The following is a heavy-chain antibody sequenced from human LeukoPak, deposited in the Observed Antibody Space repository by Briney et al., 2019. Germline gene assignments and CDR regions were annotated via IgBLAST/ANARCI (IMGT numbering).Heavy chain of an antibody. V-gene: IGHV3-21*01. Sequence: GGSLRLPCAASGFTFSSYSMNWVRQAPGKGLEWVSSVSSGSSYIYYADSVKGRFTISRDNSKNTLYLQMNSLRAEDTAVYYCARLRLGELSLDYWGQGTLVTVSS. CDR3: ARLRLGELSLDY. CDR2: VSSGSSYI. CDR1: GFTFSSYS. J-gene: IGHJ4*02. D-gene: IGHD3-16*02.